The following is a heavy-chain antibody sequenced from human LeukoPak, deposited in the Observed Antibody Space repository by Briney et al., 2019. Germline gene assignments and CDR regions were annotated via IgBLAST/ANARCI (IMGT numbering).Heavy chain of an antibody. V-gene: IGHV3-33*01. CDR1: GLTFSSYG. Sequence: PGGSLRLSCAASGLTFSSYGMHWVRQAPGKGLEWVAVIWYDGSNKYYADSVKGRFTISRDNSKNTLYLQMNSLRAEDTAAYYCARGTSWSYYFDHWGQGTLVTVSS. J-gene: IGHJ4*02. CDR3: ARGTSWSYYFDH. D-gene: IGHD2-2*01. CDR2: IWYDGSNK.